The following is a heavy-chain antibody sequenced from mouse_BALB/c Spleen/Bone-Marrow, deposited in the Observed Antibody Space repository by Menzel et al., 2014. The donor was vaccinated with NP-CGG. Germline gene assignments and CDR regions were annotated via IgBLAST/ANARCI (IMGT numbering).Heavy chain of an antibody. J-gene: IGHJ4*01. CDR3: TRSGGDSALDY. CDR2: ISNGGRYA. Sequence: EVQRVESGGGLVKPGGSLKLSCAASGFTFSDYAMSWVRQTPEKRLEWVATISNGGRYAYFPDSVKGRFTISRDNAKNSLYLQMNSLRSEDTAMYYCTRSGGDSALDYWGQGTSVTVSS. D-gene: IGHD6-1*01. V-gene: IGHV5-9-3*01. CDR1: GFTFSDYA.